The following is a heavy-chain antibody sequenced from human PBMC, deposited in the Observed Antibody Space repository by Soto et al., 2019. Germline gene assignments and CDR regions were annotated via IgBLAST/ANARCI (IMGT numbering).Heavy chain of an antibody. CDR3: ARASTVTTLWYMDV. J-gene: IGHJ6*03. D-gene: IGHD4-17*01. V-gene: IGHV1-18*01. Sequence: GASVKVSCKASGYTFTSYGISWVRQAPGQGLEWMEWISAYNGNTNYAQKLQGRVTMTTDTSTSTAYMELRSLRSDDTAVYYCARASTVTTLWYMDVWGKGTTVTVSS. CDR2: ISAYNGNT. CDR1: GYTFTSYG.